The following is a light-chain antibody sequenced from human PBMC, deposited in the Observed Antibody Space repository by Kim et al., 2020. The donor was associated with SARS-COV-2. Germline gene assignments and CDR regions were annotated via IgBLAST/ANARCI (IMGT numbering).Light chain of an antibody. CDR3: SSYTSSKTYV. CDR2: DVT. CDR1: NSDVGGYNY. V-gene: IGLV2-14*03. Sequence: QSALTQPASVSGSPGQSFTISCTGTNSDVGGYNYVSWYQQHPGKAPKVIIYDVTKRPSGVSNRFSGSKSGNTASLIISGLQADDEADYYCSSYTSSKTYVFGGGTKITVL. J-gene: IGLJ1*01.